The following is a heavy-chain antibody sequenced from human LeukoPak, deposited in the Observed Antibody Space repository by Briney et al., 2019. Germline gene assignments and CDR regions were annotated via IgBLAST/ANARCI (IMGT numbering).Heavy chain of an antibody. CDR3: ARLSYEGLDY. J-gene: IGHJ4*02. CDR2: IYYSGST. Sequence: PETLSLTCTVSGGSISSSSYYWGWIRQPPGKGLEWVGSIYYSGSTYYNPSLKSRVTISVDTSKNQFPLKLSSVTAADTAVYYCARLSYEGLDYWGQGTLVTVSS. CDR1: GGSISSSSYY. D-gene: IGHD3-22*01. V-gene: IGHV4-39*01.